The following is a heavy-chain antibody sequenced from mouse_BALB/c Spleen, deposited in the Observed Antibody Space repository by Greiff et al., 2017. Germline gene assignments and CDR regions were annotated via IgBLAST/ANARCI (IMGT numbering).Heavy chain of an antibody. CDR3: ARESTTVVAGDYAMDY. CDR2: ISYSGST. Sequence: VQLQQSGPGLVKPSQSLSLTCTVTGYSITSDYAWNWIRQFPGNKLEWMGYISYSGSTSYNPSLKSRISITRDTSKNQFFLQLNSVTTEDTATYYCARESTTVVAGDYAMDYWGQGTSVTVSS. D-gene: IGHD1-1*01. CDR1: GYSITSDYA. V-gene: IGHV3-2*02. J-gene: IGHJ4*01.